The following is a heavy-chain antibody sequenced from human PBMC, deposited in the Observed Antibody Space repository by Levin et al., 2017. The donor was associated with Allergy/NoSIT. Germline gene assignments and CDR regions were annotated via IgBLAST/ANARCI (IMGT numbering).Heavy chain of an antibody. Sequence: GESLKISCKASGYTFTGYYLHWVRHVPGQGLEWMGWINPNSGGTNYAQKFQGRVTMTRDTSINAAYMELSRLRFDDTAVYYCARVNRRGVGALDIWGQGTMVTVSS. CDR2: INPNSGGT. J-gene: IGHJ3*02. V-gene: IGHV1-2*02. CDR1: GYTFTGYY. CDR3: ARVNRRGVGALDI. D-gene: IGHD3-10*01.